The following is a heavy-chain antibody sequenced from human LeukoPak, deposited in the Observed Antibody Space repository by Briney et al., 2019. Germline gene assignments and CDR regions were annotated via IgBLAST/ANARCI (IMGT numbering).Heavy chain of an antibody. CDR3: AKGGSDDSSALSDY. CDR1: GFTFDDYA. V-gene: IGHV3-43*02. CDR2: ISGDGGST. J-gene: IGHJ4*02. Sequence: GGSLRLSCAASGFTFDDYAMHWVRQAPGKGLESVSLISGDGGSTYYADSVKGRFTISRDNSKNSLYLQMNSLRTEDTALYYCAKGGSDDSSALSDYWGQGTLVTVSS. D-gene: IGHD3-22*01.